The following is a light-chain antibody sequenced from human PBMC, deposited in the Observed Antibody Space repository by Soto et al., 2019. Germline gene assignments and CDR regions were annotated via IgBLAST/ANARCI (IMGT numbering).Light chain of an antibody. J-gene: IGLJ1*01. Sequence: QSVLTHPPSVSAAPGQKVTISCSGSSSNIGGNSVSWYQQLLGTAPKLLIFGDSNRPSGVPDRFSGSKSGTSASLVITGLQADDEADYYCQSNDKGLSGSDVFGTGTKVTVL. CDR2: GDS. V-gene: IGLV1-40*01. CDR3: QSNDKGLSGSDV. CDR1: SSNIGGNS.